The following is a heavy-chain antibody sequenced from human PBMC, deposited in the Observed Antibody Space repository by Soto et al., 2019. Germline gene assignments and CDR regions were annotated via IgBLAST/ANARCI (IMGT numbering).Heavy chain of an antibody. CDR3: ARLQEGQWLVRPFDY. CDR1: GYSFTSYW. D-gene: IGHD6-19*01. Sequence: PGESLRTSCKGSGYSFTSYWIVWVLQMPGKGLEWMGIIYPGDSDTRYSPSFQGQVTISADKSISTAYLQWSSLKASDTAMYYCARLQEGQWLVRPFDYWGQGTLVTVSS. V-gene: IGHV5-51*01. CDR2: IYPGDSDT. J-gene: IGHJ4*02.